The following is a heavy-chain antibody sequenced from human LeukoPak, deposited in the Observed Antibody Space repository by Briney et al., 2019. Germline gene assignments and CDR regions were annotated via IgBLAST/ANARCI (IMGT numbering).Heavy chain of an antibody. CDR2: IIPILGIA. V-gene: IGHV1-69*04. Sequence: SVKVSCKASGGTFSSYAIGWVRQAPGQGLEWMGRIIPILGIANYAQKFQGRVTITADKSTSTAYMELSSLRSEDTAVYYCAREVKWELKTFDYWGQGTLVTVSS. CDR1: GGTFSSYA. J-gene: IGHJ4*02. CDR3: AREVKWELKTFDY. D-gene: IGHD1-26*01.